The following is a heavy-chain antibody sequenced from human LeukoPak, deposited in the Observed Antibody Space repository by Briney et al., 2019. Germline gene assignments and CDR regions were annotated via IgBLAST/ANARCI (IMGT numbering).Heavy chain of an antibody. CDR2: ISGSGGST. J-gene: IGHJ3*02. D-gene: IGHD6-19*01. CDR3: AKDPGGSGWYDSGAFDI. Sequence: GGSLRLSCVVSGFDFGAFGMNWVRQAPGKGLEWVSAISGSGGSTYYADSVKGRFTISRDNSKNTLYLQMNSLRAEDTAVYYCAKDPGGSGWYDSGAFDIWGQGTMVTVSS. V-gene: IGHV3-23*01. CDR1: GFDFGAFG.